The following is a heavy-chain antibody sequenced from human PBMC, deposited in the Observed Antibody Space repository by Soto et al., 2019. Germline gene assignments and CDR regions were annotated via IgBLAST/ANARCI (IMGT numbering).Heavy chain of an antibody. V-gene: IGHV3-74*01. Sequence: HPGGSLRLSCTASGFTFSSHWMDWVRQAPGKGPVWVSRINGDGISTNYAEFVQGRFTISRDNAKNTLYLQMNRLRVEDTGIYYCAGVVNVGYYYYAMDVWGQGTTVTVSS. D-gene: IGHD2-15*01. CDR2: INGDGIST. CDR1: GFTFSSHW. CDR3: AGVVNVGYYYYAMDV. J-gene: IGHJ6*02.